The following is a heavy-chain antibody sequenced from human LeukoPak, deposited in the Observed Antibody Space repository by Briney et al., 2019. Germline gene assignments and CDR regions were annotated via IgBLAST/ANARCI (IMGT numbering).Heavy chain of an antibody. D-gene: IGHD3-10*01. Sequence: GSLRLSCAASGFTFSSYAMHWVRQAPGKGLEWVAVISYDGSNKYYADSVKGRFTISRDNSKNTLYLQMNSLRAEDTAVYYCARDLDVGSYFGNWGQGTLVTVSS. J-gene: IGHJ4*02. CDR1: GFTFSSYA. CDR2: ISYDGSNK. CDR3: ARDLDVGSYFGN. V-gene: IGHV3-30-3*01.